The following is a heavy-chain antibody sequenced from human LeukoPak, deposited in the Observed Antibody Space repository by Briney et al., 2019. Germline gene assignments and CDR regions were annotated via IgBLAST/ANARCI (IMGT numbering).Heavy chain of an antibody. CDR1: GGTFSSYA. J-gene: IGHJ5*02. CDR3: ARDPPPWQGDWFDP. CDR2: IIPIFGTA. D-gene: IGHD1-26*01. V-gene: IGHV1-69*13. Sequence: SVMVSCKASGGTFSSYAISWVRQAPGEELEWRGGIIPIFGTANYAQKFQGRVTITADESTSTAYMELSSLRSEDTAVYYCARDPPPWQGDWFDPWGQGTLVTVSS.